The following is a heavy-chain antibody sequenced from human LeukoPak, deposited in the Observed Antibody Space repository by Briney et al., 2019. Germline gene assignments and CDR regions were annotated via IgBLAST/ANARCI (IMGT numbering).Heavy chain of an antibody. D-gene: IGHD3-3*01. CDR1: GFTFSSYA. CDR3: ARDRDFWSGQEGY. V-gene: IGHV3-30-3*01. Sequence: GGSLRLSCAASGFTFSSYAMHWVRQAPGKGLEWVAVISYDGSNKYYADSVKGRFTISRDNSKNTLYLQMNSLRAEDTAVYYCARDRDFWSGQEGYWGQGTLVTVSS. CDR2: ISYDGSNK. J-gene: IGHJ4*02.